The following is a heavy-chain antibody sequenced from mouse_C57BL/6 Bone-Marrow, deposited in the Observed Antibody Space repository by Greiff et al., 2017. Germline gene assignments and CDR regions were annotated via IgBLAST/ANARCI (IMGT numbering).Heavy chain of an antibody. J-gene: IGHJ2*01. V-gene: IGHV1-55*01. CDR3: ARDYYDYDYFDD. Sequence: QVQLQQPGAELVKPGASVKMSCKASGYTFTSYWITWVKQRPGQGLEWIGDIYPGSGSTNYNEKFKSKATLTVDTSSSTAYMQLSSLTSEDSAVYYGARDYYDYDYFDDWGQGTTLTVSS. CDR2: IYPGSGST. D-gene: IGHD2-4*01. CDR1: GYTFTSYW.